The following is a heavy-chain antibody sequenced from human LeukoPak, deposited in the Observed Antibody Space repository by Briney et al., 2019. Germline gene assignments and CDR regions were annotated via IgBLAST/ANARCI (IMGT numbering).Heavy chain of an antibody. CDR1: GSIFSTYG. J-gene: IGHJ4*02. V-gene: IGHV3-30*02. D-gene: IGHD1-26*01. CDR3: GKHDSASDY. Sequence: GGSLRLSCVASGSIFSTYGMHWVRQAPGKGLEWVAFTRSDGSGEYYTDSVKGRFTISRDNSKNTLYLQMNSLRVEDTAVYYCGKHDSASDYWGQGTLVTVSS. CDR2: TRSDGSGE.